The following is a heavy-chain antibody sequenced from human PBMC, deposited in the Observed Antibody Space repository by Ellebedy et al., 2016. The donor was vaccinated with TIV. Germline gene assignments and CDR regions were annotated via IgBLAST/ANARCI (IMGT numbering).Heavy chain of an antibody. Sequence: MPGGSLRLSCTVSGASISSYHWGWIRQPPGKGPEWIGFMYKSGGANYNPSLKSRVTISADTSKNQFSLSLSSVTAADTAVYYCATDRGTDPSRDRQFDFWGQGTLVTVSS. V-gene: IGHV4-59*01. CDR2: MYKSGGA. CDR3: ATDRGTDPSRDRQFDF. J-gene: IGHJ4*02. D-gene: IGHD1-1*01. CDR1: GASISSYH.